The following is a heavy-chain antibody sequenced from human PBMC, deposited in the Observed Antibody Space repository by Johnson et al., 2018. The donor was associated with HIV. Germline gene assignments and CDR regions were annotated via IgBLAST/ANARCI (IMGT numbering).Heavy chain of an antibody. Sequence: QVQLVESGGGLVQPGGSLRLSCAASGFTFSSYAMSWVRQAPGKGLEWVAVISYDGSNQYYADSVKGRFTLSRDNSKNTLYLQMYSLRAEDTAVYYCASCGGDCRDAFDIWGQGTMVTVSS. J-gene: IGHJ3*02. V-gene: IGHV3-30-3*01. CDR1: GFTFSSYA. D-gene: IGHD2-21*02. CDR3: ASCGGDCRDAFDI. CDR2: ISYDGSNQ.